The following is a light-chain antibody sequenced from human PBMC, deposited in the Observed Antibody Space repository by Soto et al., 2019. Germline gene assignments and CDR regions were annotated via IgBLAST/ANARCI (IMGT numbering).Light chain of an antibody. Sequence: QSALAQPSSVSGSPGQSITISCTGTSTDVGGYNYVSWYQHHSGKAPKLLIYEVTKRPSGVPDRFSGSKSGTSASLAISGLQSEDEADYYCAAWDDSLNGYVFGTGTKVTVL. CDR1: STDVGGYNY. J-gene: IGLJ1*01. V-gene: IGLV2-14*01. CDR2: EVT. CDR3: AAWDDSLNGYV.